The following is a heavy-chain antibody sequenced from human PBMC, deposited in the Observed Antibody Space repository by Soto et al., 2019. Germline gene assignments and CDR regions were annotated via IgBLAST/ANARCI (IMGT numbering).Heavy chain of an antibody. J-gene: IGHJ4*02. CDR2: ISGSGGTT. V-gene: IGHV3-23*01. CDR1: GFTFSSYA. CDR3: AKVGRAYYYDTSVDY. D-gene: IGHD3-22*01. Sequence: EVQLLESGGGLVKPGGSLRLSCAASGFTFSSYAMSWVRQAPGKGLVWVSAISGSGGTTYYAVSVKGRFTISRDNAKNTLDLQMNSLRAEDTAVYSCAKVGRAYYYDTSVDYWGQGTLVTVSS.